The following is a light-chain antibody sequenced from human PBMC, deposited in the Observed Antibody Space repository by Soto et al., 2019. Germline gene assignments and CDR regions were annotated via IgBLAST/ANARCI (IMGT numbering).Light chain of an antibody. CDR1: QGISSY. CDR2: AAS. V-gene: IGKV1-39*01. Sequence: DIQMTQSPSSLSASVVDRVTITCRASQGISSYLNWYQQKVGKAPKLLIYAASSSQSGVPSRFSGSGYWTDFTLTISSLQPEDFATYDCQQSYSSPLTFGGGPKVEIK. J-gene: IGKJ4*01. CDR3: QQSYSSPLT.